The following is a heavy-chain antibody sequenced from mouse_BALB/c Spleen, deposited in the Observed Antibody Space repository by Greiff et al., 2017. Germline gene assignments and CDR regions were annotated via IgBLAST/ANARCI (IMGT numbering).Heavy chain of an antibody. D-gene: IGHD2-4*01. V-gene: IGHV8-12*01. CDR2: IYWDDDK. CDR1: GFSLSTSGMG. Sequence: QVTLKESGPGILQPSQTLSLTCSFSGFSLSTSGMGVSWIRQPSGKGLEWLAHIYWDDDKRYIPSLKSRLTISKDTSSNQVFLKITSVDTADTATYYCARSYYDYEGDFAYWGQGTLVTVSA. J-gene: IGHJ3*01. CDR3: ARSYYDYEGDFAY.